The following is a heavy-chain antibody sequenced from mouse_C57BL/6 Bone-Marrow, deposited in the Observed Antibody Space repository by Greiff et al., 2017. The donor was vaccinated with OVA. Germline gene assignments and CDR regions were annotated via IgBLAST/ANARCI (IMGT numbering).Heavy chain of an antibody. Sequence: EVQVVESGGDLVKPGGSLKLSCAASGFTFSSYGMSWVRQTPDKRLEWVATISSGGGYTYYPDSVKGRFTISRDNAKNTLYLQMSSLKSEDTAMYYCARLNWDLAYWGKGTLVTVSA. CDR2: ISSGGGYT. V-gene: IGHV5-6*01. CDR1: GFTFSSYG. J-gene: IGHJ3*01. D-gene: IGHD4-1*02. CDR3: ARLNWDLAY.